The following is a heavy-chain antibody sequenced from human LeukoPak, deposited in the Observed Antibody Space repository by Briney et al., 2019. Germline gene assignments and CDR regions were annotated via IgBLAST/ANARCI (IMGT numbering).Heavy chain of an antibody. V-gene: IGHV3-7*01. J-gene: IGHJ3*02. CDR2: IKQDGSEK. CDR1: GFTFSSYW. Sequence: GGSLRHSCAASGFTFSSYWMSWVRQAPGKGLEWVANIKQDGSEKYYVDSVKGRFTISRDNAKNSLYLQMNSLRAEDTAVYYCARDSYCVGDCYLNDAFDIWGQGTMVTVSS. CDR3: ARDSYCVGDCYLNDAFDI. D-gene: IGHD2-21*01.